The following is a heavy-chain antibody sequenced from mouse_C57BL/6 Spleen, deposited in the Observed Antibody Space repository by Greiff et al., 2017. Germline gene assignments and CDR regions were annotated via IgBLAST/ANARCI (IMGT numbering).Heavy chain of an antibody. CDR1: GYTFTSYW. V-gene: IGHV1-64*01. CDR3: ARRDMVTTRFYAMDY. Sequence: QVQLQQPGAELVKPWASVKLSCKASGYTFTSYWMHWVKQRPGQGLEWIGMIHPNSGSTNYNEKFKSKATLTVDKSSSTAYMQLSSLTSEDSAVYYCARRDMVTTRFYAMDYWGQGTSVTVSS. J-gene: IGHJ4*01. CDR2: IHPNSGST. D-gene: IGHD2-2*01.